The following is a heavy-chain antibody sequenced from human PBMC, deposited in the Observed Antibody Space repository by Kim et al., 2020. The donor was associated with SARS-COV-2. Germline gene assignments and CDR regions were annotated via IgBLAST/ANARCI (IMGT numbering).Heavy chain of an antibody. Sequence: STNYTPPLKGRVTISVDTSQNQFSLKLSSVTAADTAVYYCARVGVGAMDYWGQGTLVTVSS. V-gene: IGHV4-61*02. D-gene: IGHD1-26*01. CDR3: ARVGVGAMDY. J-gene: IGHJ4*02. CDR2: ST.